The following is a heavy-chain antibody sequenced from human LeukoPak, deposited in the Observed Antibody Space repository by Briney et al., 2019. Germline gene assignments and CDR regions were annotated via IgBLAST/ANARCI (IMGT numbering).Heavy chain of an antibody. Sequence: PSETLSLTCTVPGGSISSGGHYWNWIRQHPGRGLEWMGYIYYSGTTYYNPSLKSRVTISLDTSKNQFSLKLSSVTAADTAVYYCARAHQSGYDNCLDPWGQGTLVTVSS. CDR3: ARAHQSGYDNCLDP. CDR1: GGSISSGGHY. D-gene: IGHD3-3*01. J-gene: IGHJ5*02. CDR2: IYYSGTT. V-gene: IGHV4-31*03.